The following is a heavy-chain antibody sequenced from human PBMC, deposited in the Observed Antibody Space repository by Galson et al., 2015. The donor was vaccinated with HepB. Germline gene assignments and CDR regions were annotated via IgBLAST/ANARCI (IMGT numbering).Heavy chain of an antibody. V-gene: IGHV3-30*04. D-gene: IGHD6-13*01. CDR1: GFTFSSYA. CDR2: ISYDGSNK. J-gene: IGHJ4*02. CDR3: ARPRTSSSWYDLDY. Sequence: SLRLSCAASGFTFSSYAMHWVRQAPGKGLEWVAVISYDGSNKYYADSVKGRFTISRDNSKNTLYLQMNSLRAEDTAVYYCARPRTSSSWYDLDYWGQGTLVTVSS.